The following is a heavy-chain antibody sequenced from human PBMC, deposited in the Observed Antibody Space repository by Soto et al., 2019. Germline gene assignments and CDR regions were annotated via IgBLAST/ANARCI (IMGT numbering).Heavy chain of an antibody. Sequence: EVQLVESGGGLVQPGGSLRLSCAASGFDVSSNYMSWVRQAPGKGLEWVSLIYSGGTTYYADSVTGRFTISRHSSKNTLYLQMNSLRVEDTAVYYCAGRTYGWGQGTMVTVSA. J-gene: IGHJ3*01. D-gene: IGHD4-17*01. CDR1: GFDVSSNY. CDR3: AGRTYG. V-gene: IGHV3-53*04. CDR2: IYSGGTT.